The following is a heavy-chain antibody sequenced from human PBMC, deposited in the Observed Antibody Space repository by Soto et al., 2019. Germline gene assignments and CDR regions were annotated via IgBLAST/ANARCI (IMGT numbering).Heavy chain of an antibody. CDR2: ISGSGGST. V-gene: IGHV3-23*01. CDR1: GFTFSSYA. J-gene: IGHJ4*02. D-gene: IGHD3-10*01. CDR3: AKDRGGPRDYYGSGSYLGPFDY. Sequence: PGGSLRLSCAASGFTFSSYAMSWVRQAPGKGLEWVSAISGSGGSTYYADSVKGRFTISRDNSKNTLYLQMNSLRAEDTAVYYCAKDRGGPRDYYGSGSYLGPFDYWGQGTLVTVSS.